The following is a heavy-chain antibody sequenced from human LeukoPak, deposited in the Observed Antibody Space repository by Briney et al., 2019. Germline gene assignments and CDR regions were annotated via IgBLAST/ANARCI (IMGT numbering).Heavy chain of an antibody. Sequence: PGGSLRLSCAASGFTFSSYTMNWVRQAPGKGLEWVSSISSSSSYIYYADSVKGRFTISRDNAKNSLYLQMNSLRAEDTAVYYCASAYDFWSGRSPLLLYWGQGTLVTVSS. CDR2: ISSSSSYI. CDR3: ASAYDFWSGRSPLLLY. J-gene: IGHJ4*02. D-gene: IGHD3-3*01. CDR1: GFTFSSYT. V-gene: IGHV3-21*01.